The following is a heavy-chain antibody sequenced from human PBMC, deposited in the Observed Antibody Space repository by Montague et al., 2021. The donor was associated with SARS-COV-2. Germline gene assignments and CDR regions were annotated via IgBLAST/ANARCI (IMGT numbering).Heavy chain of an antibody. V-gene: IGHV3-23*01. CDR1: RFTFSSYG. CDR2: ITNSGDST. CDR3: ARHGYCSSTTCYIVYYGTDV. D-gene: IGHD2-2*02. Sequence: YLRLSCAASRFTFSSYGMSWVRQAPGKGLEWVSSITNSGDSTYYADSVKGRFTISRDNSKYTLYLQMSSLRAEDTAVYYCARHGYCSSTTCYIVYYGTDVWGQGTTVTVSS. J-gene: IGHJ6*02.